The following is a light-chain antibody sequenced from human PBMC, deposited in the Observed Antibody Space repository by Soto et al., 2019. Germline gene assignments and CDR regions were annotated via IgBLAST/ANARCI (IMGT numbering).Light chain of an antibody. CDR1: QSVLYSPNNKNY. Sequence: DIVMTQSPDSLAVSLGERATINCKSSQSVLYSPNNKNYLAWYQQKPGQPPKLLIYWASTRESGVPDRFSGSGSGTDFTLPISSLQAEDVAVYHCQQYYSNSPTFGQGTKLEIK. CDR3: QQYYSNSPT. V-gene: IGKV4-1*01. CDR2: WAS. J-gene: IGKJ2*01.